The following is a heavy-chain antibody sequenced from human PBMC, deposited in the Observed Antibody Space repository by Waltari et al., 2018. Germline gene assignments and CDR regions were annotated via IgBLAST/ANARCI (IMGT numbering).Heavy chain of an antibody. Sequence: QVQLEQSGPDVKRPGSSAKVSCKASGGTFNTYTFSWVRQAPGQGLEWMGGIIPLLGMPNYAQKFQGRASITADTSTATAYLELSSLTSEDTAVYFCARDRADDGDNGDFWGQGTLVTVSS. CDR2: IIPLLGMP. CDR1: GGTFNTYT. J-gene: IGHJ4*02. V-gene: IGHV1-69*08. D-gene: IGHD4-17*01. CDR3: ARDRADDGDNGDF.